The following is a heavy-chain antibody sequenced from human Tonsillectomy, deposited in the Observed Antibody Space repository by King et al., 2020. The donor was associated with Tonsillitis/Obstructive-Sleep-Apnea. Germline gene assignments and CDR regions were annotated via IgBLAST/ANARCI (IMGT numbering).Heavy chain of an antibody. CDR1: GFTFSSYA. V-gene: IGHV3-23*04. J-gene: IGHJ4*02. CDR3: AKDHGAWVGDGYKDY. D-gene: IGHD5-24*01. Sequence: EVQLVESGGGLVQPGGSLRLSCAASGFTFSSYAMSWVRQAPGKGLEWVSTISSSGGSTYYADSVKGRFTISRDNSKNTLYLQVNSLRAEDTAVYYCAKDHGAWVGDGYKDYWGQGTLVTVSS. CDR2: ISSSGGST.